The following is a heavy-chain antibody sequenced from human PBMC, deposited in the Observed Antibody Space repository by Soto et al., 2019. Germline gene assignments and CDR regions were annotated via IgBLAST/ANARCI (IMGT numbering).Heavy chain of an antibody. CDR1: GGSFSGYY. CDR3: ARGEYYYGSGSSFDY. V-gene: IGHV4-34*01. D-gene: IGHD3-10*01. Sequence: SETLSLTCAVYGGSFSGYYWSWIRQPPGKGLEWIGEINHSGSTNYNPSLKSRVTISVDTSKNQFSLKLSSVTAADTAVYYCARGEYYYGSGSSFDYWGQGTLVTVSS. CDR2: INHSGST. J-gene: IGHJ4*02.